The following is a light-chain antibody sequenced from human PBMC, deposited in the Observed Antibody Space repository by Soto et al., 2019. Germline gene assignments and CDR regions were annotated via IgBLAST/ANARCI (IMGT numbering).Light chain of an antibody. CDR1: QGISKW. Sequence: DLQMTQSPSSLSASVGDRVTITCRASQGISKWLAWYQQKPEKAPKSLIYDVSNWQSGVPSRFSGNGSETEFTLTIGSLQPEDFATYYCQQYSTYPLTFGGGTKVEIK. V-gene: IGKV1D-16*01. CDR3: QQYSTYPLT. CDR2: DVS. J-gene: IGKJ4*01.